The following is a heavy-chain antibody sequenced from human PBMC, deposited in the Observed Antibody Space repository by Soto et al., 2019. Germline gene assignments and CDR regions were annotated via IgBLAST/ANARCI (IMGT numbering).Heavy chain of an antibody. J-gene: IGHJ5*02. CDR3: ARETRGYSYGYWWFDP. CDR2: INPSGGST. D-gene: IGHD5-18*01. V-gene: IGHV1-46*01. CDR1: GYTFTSYY. Sequence: ASVKVSCKASGYTFTSYYMHWVRQAPGQGLEWMGIINPSGGSTSYAQKFQGRVTMTRDTSTSTVYMELSSLRSEDTAVYYCARETRGYSYGYWWFDPWGQGTLVTVSS.